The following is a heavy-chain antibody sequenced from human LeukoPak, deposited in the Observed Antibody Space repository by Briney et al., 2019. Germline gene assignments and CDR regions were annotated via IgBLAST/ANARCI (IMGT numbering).Heavy chain of an antibody. CDR1: GYTFTGYY. CDR2: LNPNSGVT. V-gene: IGHV1-2*02. D-gene: IGHD6-19*01. CDR3: AIVMAVAGSRAFDI. J-gene: IGHJ3*02. Sequence: ASVRVSCKASGYTFTGYYMHWVRQAPGQGLEWMGWLNPNSGVTNYAQNFQGRVTLTRDMSISTAYMELSSLRSDDTALYYCAIVMAVAGSRAFDIWGQGTMVTVSS.